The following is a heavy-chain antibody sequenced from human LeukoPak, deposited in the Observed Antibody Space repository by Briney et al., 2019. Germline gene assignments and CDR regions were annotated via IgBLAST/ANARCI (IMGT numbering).Heavy chain of an antibody. J-gene: IGHJ5*02. Sequence: SETLSLTCGVYGGSFSGYYWSWIRQPPGKGLEWIGEINHSGSTNYNPSLKSRVTISVDTSKNQFSLKLSSVTAADTAVYYCARGKWFDPWGQGTLVTVSS. CDR3: ARGKWFDP. V-gene: IGHV4-34*01. CDR2: INHSGST. CDR1: GGSFSGYY.